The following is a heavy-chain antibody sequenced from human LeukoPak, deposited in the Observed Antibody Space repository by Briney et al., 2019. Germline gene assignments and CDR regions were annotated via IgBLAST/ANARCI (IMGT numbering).Heavy chain of an antibody. D-gene: IGHD3-9*01. CDR1: GGTFSSYA. Sequence: ASVKVSCKASGGTFSSYAISWVRQAPGQGLEWMGGIIPIFGTANYAQKFQGRVTITADESSSTAYMELSSLRSEDTAVYYCARVRYLDWFFPLAYWGQGTLVTVSS. CDR3: ARVRYLDWFFPLAY. CDR2: IIPIFGTA. V-gene: IGHV1-69*13. J-gene: IGHJ4*02.